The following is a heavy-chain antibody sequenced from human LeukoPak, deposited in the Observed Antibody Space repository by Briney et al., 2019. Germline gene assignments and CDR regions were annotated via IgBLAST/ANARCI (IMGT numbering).Heavy chain of an antibody. J-gene: IGHJ6*02. Sequence: GGSLRLSCAASGFTFSSYAMSWVRQAPGKGLEWVSALSGSGSSTYYADSVKGRFTIPRDNSKNTLYLQMNSLRAEDTAVYYCAKTLSSTRYYYGMDVWGQGATVTVSS. D-gene: IGHD2-2*01. CDR3: AKTLSSTRYYYGMDV. CDR1: GFTFSSYA. V-gene: IGHV3-23*01. CDR2: LSGSGSST.